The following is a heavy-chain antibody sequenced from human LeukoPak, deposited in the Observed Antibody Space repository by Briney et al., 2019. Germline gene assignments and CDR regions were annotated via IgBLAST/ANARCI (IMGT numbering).Heavy chain of an antibody. J-gene: IGHJ4*02. CDR1: GFTFSSYS. CDR3: ARHTSSSWYSDFIDY. Sequence: PGGSLRLSCAASGFTFSSYSMNWVRQAPGKGLEWVSSISSSSSYIYYADSVKGRFTISRDNAKNSLYLQMNSLRAEDTAVYYCARHTSSSWYSDFIDYWGQGTLVTVSS. V-gene: IGHV3-21*01. D-gene: IGHD6-13*01. CDR2: ISSSSSYI.